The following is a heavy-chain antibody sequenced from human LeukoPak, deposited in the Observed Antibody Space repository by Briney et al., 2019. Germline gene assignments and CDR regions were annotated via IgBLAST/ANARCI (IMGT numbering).Heavy chain of an antibody. J-gene: IGHJ4*02. CDR1: GFTFSDYY. CDR2: ISSSSSYT. D-gene: IGHD5-12*01. V-gene: IGHV3-11*06. CDR3: ARLGWATAPLDY. Sequence: AGGSLRLSCAASGFTFSDYYMSWIRRTPGKGLEWVSYISSSSSYTNYADPVKGRFTISRDNAKNSLYLQMNSLRAEDTAVYHCARLGWATAPLDYWGQGTLVTISS.